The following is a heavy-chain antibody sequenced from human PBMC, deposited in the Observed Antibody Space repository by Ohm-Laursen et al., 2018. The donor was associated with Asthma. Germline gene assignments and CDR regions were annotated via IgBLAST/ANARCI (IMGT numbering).Heavy chain of an antibody. V-gene: IGHV3-15*01. CDR2: IKSKTDGGTT. Sequence: SLRLSCAASGFSFSTCTLNWVRQAPGKGLEWVGRIKSKTDGGTTDYAAPVKGRLTISRDDSKNTLYLQMNSLKTEDTAVYYCTTVDGGYCTGGVCYTFDYWGQGTLVTVSS. CDR3: TTVDGGYCTGGVCYTFDY. D-gene: IGHD2-8*02. CDR1: GFSFSTCT. J-gene: IGHJ4*02.